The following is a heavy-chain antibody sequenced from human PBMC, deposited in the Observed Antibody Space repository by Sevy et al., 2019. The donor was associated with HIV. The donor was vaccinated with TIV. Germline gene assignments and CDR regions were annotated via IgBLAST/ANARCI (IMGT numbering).Heavy chain of an antibody. D-gene: IGHD6-6*01. CDR2: IYASGST. Sequence: SETLSLTCSVSGGSTDSYYWSWIRQPAGKGLEWIGRIYASGSTAYNPSLQSRVSISIDKSKNRFSLSLTSLTAADRGVYYCARELPFATSSAWGQGTRVTVSS. CDR1: GGSTDSYY. V-gene: IGHV4-4*07. CDR3: ARELPFATSSA. J-gene: IGHJ5*02.